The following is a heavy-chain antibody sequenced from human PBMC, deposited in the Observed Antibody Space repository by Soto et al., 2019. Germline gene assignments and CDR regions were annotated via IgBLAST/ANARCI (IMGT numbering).Heavy chain of an antibody. J-gene: IGHJ5*02. V-gene: IGHV4-30-4*01. CDR1: GGSISSGDYY. CDR3: ARGRIYNWFGP. Sequence: SETLSLTCTVSGGSISSGDYYWSWIRQPPGKGLEWIGYIYYSGSTYYNPSLKSRVTISVDTSKNQFSLKLSSVTAADTAVYYCARGRIYNWFGPWGQGTLVTVSS. CDR2: IYYSGST.